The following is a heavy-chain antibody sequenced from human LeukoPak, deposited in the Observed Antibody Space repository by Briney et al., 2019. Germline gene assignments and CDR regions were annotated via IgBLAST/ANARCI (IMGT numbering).Heavy chain of an antibody. CDR2: IKQDGSEK. CDR3: ARDEWEWELPTFDY. J-gene: IGHJ4*02. V-gene: IGHV3-7*01. D-gene: IGHD1-26*01. CDR1: GFTFSSYW. Sequence: GGSLRLSCAASGFTFSSYWMSWVRQAPGKGLVWVANIKQDGSEKYYVDSVKGRFTISRDNAKNSLYLQMNSLRAEDTAVYYCARDEWEWELPTFDYWGQGTLVTVSS.